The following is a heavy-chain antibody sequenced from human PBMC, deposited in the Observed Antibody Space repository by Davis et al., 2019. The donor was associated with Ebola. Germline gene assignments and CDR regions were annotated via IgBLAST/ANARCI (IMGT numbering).Heavy chain of an antibody. D-gene: IGHD3-10*01. CDR2: IYYSGST. V-gene: IGHV4-59*08. CDR1: GGSFSCSY. Sequence: SQTLSLTFAVHGGSFSCSYWSWIRPPPGKGLEWIGYIYYSGSTNYNPSLKSRVTISVDTSKNQFSLKLSSVTAADTAVYYCATATYYSGSGSLTSWGQGTLVTVSS. CDR3: ATATYYSGSGSLTS. J-gene: IGHJ4*02.